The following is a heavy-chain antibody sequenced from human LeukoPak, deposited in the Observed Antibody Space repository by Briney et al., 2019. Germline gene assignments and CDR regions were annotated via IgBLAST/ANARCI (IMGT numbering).Heavy chain of an antibody. D-gene: IGHD2-15*01. CDR3: ARDSGLGAQGLTS. V-gene: IGHV3-30*03. CDR2: ISYDGSNK. Sequence: GGSLRLSCAASGFTFSSYGMHWVRQAPGKGLEWVAVISYDGSNKYYADSVKGRFTISRDNSKNTLYLQMNSLRAEDTAVYYCARDSGLGAQGLTSWGQGTLVTVSS. CDR1: GFTFSSYG. J-gene: IGHJ4*02.